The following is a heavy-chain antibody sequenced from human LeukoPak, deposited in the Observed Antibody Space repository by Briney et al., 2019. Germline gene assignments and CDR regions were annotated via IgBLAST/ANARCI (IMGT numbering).Heavy chain of an antibody. CDR1: GDSVSSNSAG. D-gene: IGHD6-19*01. CDR3: AREVAVAGPFDY. J-gene: IGHJ4*02. Sequence: QTLSLTCAISGDSVSSNSAGWNWIRQSPSRGLEWLGRTYYRSNWYNDYALSVKSRISIDPDTSKNQFSLQLNSVTPEDTAVYYCAREVAVAGPFDYWGQGILVSVSS. CDR2: TYYRSNWYN. V-gene: IGHV6-1*01.